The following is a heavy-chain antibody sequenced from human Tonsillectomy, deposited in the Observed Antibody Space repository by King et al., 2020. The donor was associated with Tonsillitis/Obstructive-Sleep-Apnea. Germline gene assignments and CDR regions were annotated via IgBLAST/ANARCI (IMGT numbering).Heavy chain of an antibody. CDR2: FDPEHGKT. J-gene: IGHJ4*02. Sequence: QLVQSGAEVKKPGASVKVSCNVSGNTLTELSMHWVRQAPGKGLEWMGGFDPEHGKTIYAQKFQGRVTLTEDTSTETAYMQLRSLRSEDTAVYYCVTHYDILPGYSFPYYFQYWGQGTLVTVSS. CDR3: VTHYDILPGYSFPYYFQY. V-gene: IGHV1-24*01. CDR1: GNTLTELS. D-gene: IGHD3-9*01.